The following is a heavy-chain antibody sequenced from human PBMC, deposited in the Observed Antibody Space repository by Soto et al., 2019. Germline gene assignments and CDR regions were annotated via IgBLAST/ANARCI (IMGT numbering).Heavy chain of an antibody. CDR1: GGSISSSDW. CDR3: AIVWISRGATVSLDY. D-gene: IGHD1-26*01. CDR2: IYHSGST. Sequence: PSETLSLTCAVSGGSISSSDWWSWVRQPPGKGLEWIGEIYHSGSTNYNPSLKSRVTISVDKSKNQFSLKLSSVTAADTAVYYCAIVWISRGATVSLDYWGQGTLVTVSS. J-gene: IGHJ4*02. V-gene: IGHV4-4*02.